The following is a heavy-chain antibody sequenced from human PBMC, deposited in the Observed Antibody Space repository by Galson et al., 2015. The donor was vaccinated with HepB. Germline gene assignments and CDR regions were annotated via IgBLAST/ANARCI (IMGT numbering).Heavy chain of an antibody. J-gene: IGHJ6*03. CDR1: GGSFSSFG. Sequence: SVKVSCKASGGSFSSFGTSRVRQAPGQGLEWMGGIIPFLGVPNYAQNFQGRVTITADKSTSTAYMELSSLRSEDTAMYYCAISDPYYYYYMDVWGKGTTVTVSS. CDR2: IIPFLGVP. V-gene: IGHV1-69*10. CDR3: AISDPYYYYYMDV.